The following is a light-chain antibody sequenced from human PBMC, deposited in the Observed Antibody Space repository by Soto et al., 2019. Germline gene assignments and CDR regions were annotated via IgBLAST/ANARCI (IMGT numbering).Light chain of an antibody. V-gene: IGLV2-14*01. Sequence: QSALTQPASVSGSPGQSITISCTGTSSDVGGYNYVSWYQQHPGKAPKLMIYDVSNRPSGVSNRFSGSKSGNTASLTISGLQAXDEAEYYCSSYTSSSTYVFGTGTKVTVL. CDR2: DVS. J-gene: IGLJ1*01. CDR1: SSDVGGYNY. CDR3: SSYTSSSTYV.